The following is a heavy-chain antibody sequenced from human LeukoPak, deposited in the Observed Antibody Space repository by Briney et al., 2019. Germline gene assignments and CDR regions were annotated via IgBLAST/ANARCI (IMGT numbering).Heavy chain of an antibody. CDR3: AKDFPYSSSWYGNFDY. CDR2: ISGSGGST. D-gene: IGHD6-13*01. J-gene: IGHJ4*02. Sequence: AGGSLRLSCAASGFTFSSYEINWVRQAPGKGLEWVSAISGSGGSTYYADSVKGRFTISRDNSKNTLYLQMNSLRAEDTAVYYCAKDFPYSSSWYGNFDYWGQGTLVTVSS. CDR1: GFTFSSYE. V-gene: IGHV3-23*01.